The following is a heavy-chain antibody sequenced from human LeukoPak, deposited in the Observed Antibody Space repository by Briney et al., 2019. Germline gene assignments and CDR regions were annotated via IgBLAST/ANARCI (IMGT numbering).Heavy chain of an antibody. CDR3: ARGGIVGSRTNWFDP. CDR2: IYYSGHT. J-gene: IGHJ5*02. Sequence: SETLSLTCTVSGDSMSSYYWSWIRQPPGKGLEWIGYIYYSGHTNYNPSLKRRVTISVDTSKNQFSLKMRSVTAADTAVYYCARGGIVGSRTNWFDPWGQGILVTVSS. V-gene: IGHV4-59*01. D-gene: IGHD1-26*01. CDR1: GDSMSSYY.